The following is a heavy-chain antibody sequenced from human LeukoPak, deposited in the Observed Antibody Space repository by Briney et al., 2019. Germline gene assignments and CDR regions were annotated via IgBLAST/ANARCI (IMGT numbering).Heavy chain of an antibody. CDR2: TFYWSKLYD. CDR3: VRERLAPRLGGDSYFCMDV. CDR1: GDSVSSNSST. Sequence: SQTLSLTCAISGDSVSSNSSTWNWIRQSPSRGLEWLGRTFYWSKLYDDYAPSVKSRLTIDPDTSKNQFSLQLSSVTPEDTATYFCVRERLAPRLGGDSYFCMDVWGEGTTVTVSS. V-gene: IGHV6-1*01. D-gene: IGHD6-6*01. J-gene: IGHJ6*03.